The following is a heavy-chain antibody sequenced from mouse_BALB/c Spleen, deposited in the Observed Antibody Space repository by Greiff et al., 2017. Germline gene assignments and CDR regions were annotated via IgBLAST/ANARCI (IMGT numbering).Heavy chain of an antibody. J-gene: IGHJ2*01. CDR1: GFTFSSYG. D-gene: IGHD2-4*01. CDR3: ARQGGTMITFDY. V-gene: IGHV5-6*01. Sequence: EVKVVESGGDLVKPGGSLKLSCAASGFTFSSYGMPWVRQTPDKRLEWVATISSGGSYTYYPDSVKGRFTITRDNAKNTLYLQMSSLTSEDTAMYYCARQGGTMITFDYWGQGTTLTVSS. CDR2: ISSGGSYT.